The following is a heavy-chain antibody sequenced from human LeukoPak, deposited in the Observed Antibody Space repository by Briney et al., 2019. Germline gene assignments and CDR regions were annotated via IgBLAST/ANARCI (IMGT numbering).Heavy chain of an antibody. CDR3: ARSWDARLNFDY. V-gene: IGHV3-23*01. D-gene: IGHD1-26*01. CDR2: ISGSGGST. CDR1: GFTFSSYA. Sequence: GGSLRLSCAASGFTFSSYAMSWVRQAPGKGLEWVSAISGSGGSTYYADSVKGRFTTSRDNSKNTLYLQMNSLRDEDTAIYYCARSWDARLNFDYWGQGTLVTVSS. J-gene: IGHJ4*02.